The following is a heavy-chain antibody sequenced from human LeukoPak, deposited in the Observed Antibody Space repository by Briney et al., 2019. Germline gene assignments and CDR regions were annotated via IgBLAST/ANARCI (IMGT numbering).Heavy chain of an antibody. CDR3: ARESITAYGSGIILGDY. J-gene: IGHJ4*02. V-gene: IGHV3-30*04. Sequence: GGSLRLSCAASGFTFSSYAMHWVRQAPGKGLEWVAVISYDGSNKYYADPVKGRFTISRDNSKNTLYLQMNSLRAEDTAVYYCARESITAYGSGIILGDYWGQGTLVTVSS. D-gene: IGHD3-10*01. CDR1: GFTFSSYA. CDR2: ISYDGSNK.